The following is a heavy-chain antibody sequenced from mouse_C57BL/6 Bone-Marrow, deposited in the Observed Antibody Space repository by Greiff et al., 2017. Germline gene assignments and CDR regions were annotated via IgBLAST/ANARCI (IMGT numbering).Heavy chain of an antibody. V-gene: IGHV6-6*01. Sequence: EVQGVESGGGLVQPGGSMKLSCAASGFTFSDAWMDWVRQSPEKGLEWVAEIRNKANNHATYYAESVKGRFTISRDDSKSSVYLQMNSLRAEDTGIYYCTRDGSSLYAMDYWGQGTSVTVSS. CDR3: TRDGSSLYAMDY. J-gene: IGHJ4*01. CDR1: GFTFSDAW. D-gene: IGHD1-1*01. CDR2: IRNKANNHAT.